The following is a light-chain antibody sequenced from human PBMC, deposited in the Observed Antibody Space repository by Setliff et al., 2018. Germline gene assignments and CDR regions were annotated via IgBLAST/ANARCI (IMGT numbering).Light chain of an antibody. V-gene: IGLV2-14*01. J-gene: IGLJ1*01. CDR3: SSYTSCSTPYV. CDR1: SSDVGGYNY. Sequence: QSVLTQPASVSGSPGQSITISCTGTSSDVGGYNYVSWYQQHPGKAPKLMIYDVSKRPSGVSNRFSGSKSGNTASLTISGLQAEDEADYYCSSYTSCSTPYVFGTGTKVTVL. CDR2: DVS.